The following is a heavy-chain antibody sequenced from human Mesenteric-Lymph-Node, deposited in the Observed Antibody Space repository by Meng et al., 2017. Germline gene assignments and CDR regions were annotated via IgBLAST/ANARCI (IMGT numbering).Heavy chain of an antibody. D-gene: IGHD2-15*01. V-gene: IGHV3-33*01. CDR2: IWYDGSNK. Sequence: QGPLVVSGGGFVQPGGSRSTACQPFGLPLRGYGMHWVRQAPGKGLEWVAVIWYDGSNKYYADSVKGRFTISRDNSKNTLYLQMNSLRAEDTAVYYCARGSFRWSYFNYWGQGTLVTVSS. CDR1: GLPLRGYG. CDR3: ARGSFRWSYFNY. J-gene: IGHJ4*02.